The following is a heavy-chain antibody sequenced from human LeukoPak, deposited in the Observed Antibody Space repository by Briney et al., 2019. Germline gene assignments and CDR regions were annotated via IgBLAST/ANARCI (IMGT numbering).Heavy chain of an antibody. CDR2: ISYDGSNK. CDR1: GFTFSSYG. CDR3: AKRHCSGGSCYAFDI. V-gene: IGHV3-30*18. J-gene: IGHJ3*02. Sequence: GGSLRLSCAASGFTFSSYGMHWVRQAPGKGLEWVAVISYDGSNKYYADSVKGRFTISRDNSKNTLYLQMNSLRAEDTAVYYCAKRHCSGGSCYAFDIWGQGTMVTVSS. D-gene: IGHD2-15*01.